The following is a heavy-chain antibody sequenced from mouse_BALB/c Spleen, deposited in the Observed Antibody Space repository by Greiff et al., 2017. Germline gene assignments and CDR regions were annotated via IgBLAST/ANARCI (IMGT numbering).Heavy chain of an antibody. J-gene: IGHJ2*01. CDR1: GFTFSSYG. CDR3: ARGRSPYDY. Sequence: EVKVVESGGGLVQPGGSLKLSCAASGFTFSSYGMSWVRQTPDKRLELVATINSNGGSTYYPDSVKGRFTISRDNAKNTLYLQMSSLKSEDTAMYYCARGRSPYDYWGQGTTLTVSS. V-gene: IGHV5-6-3*01. CDR2: INSNGGST.